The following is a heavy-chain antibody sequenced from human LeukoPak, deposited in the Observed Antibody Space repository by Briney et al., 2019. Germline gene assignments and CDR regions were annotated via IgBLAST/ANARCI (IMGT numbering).Heavy chain of an antibody. D-gene: IGHD1-1*01. J-gene: IGHJ4*02. Sequence: ASVKVSCKASGYTFTSYDFNWLRQATGQGPEWMGWMNPNSGATGYAQKFQGRVTMTRSASINTAYMELSSLRSEDTAVYYCARVDIGWNPADYWGQGTLVIVSS. CDR2: MNPNSGAT. V-gene: IGHV1-8*01. CDR3: ARVDIGWNPADY. CDR1: GYTFTSYD.